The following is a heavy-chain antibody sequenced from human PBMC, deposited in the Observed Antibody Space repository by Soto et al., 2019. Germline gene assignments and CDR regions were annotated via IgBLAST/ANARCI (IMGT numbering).Heavy chain of an antibody. CDR1: GFKFDDYA. J-gene: IGHJ5*02. Sequence: GGSLRLSCAASGFKFDDYAMYWVRQTPGKGLEWVLSISSSSSYIYYADSVKGRFTISRDKSKNSLYLQMNSLRAEDTAVYYCARVRGVSGSSSFDPWGQGTLVTVSS. V-gene: IGHV3-21*01. D-gene: IGHD6-6*01. CDR3: ARVRGVSGSSSFDP. CDR2: ISSSSSYI.